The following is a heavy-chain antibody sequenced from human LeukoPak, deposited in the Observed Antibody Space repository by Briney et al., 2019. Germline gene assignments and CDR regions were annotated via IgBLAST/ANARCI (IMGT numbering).Heavy chain of an antibody. CDR2: IDWDGGST. CDR1: RFTFDDYG. Sequence: GGSLRLSCAASRFTFDDYGMSWVRQAPGKGLEWVSGIDWDGGSTGYADSVKGRFTISRDNAKNSLYLQMNSLRAEDTALYYCARARGSSNTYYYHYMDVWGKGTTVTVSS. J-gene: IGHJ6*03. D-gene: IGHD6-6*01. V-gene: IGHV3-20*04. CDR3: ARARGSSNTYYYHYMDV.